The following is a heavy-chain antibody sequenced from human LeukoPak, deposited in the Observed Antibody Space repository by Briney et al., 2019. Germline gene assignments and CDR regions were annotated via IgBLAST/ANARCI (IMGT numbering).Heavy chain of an antibody. V-gene: IGHV4-59*01. CDR3: ARGERWLPRSIRPPYYFDY. Sequence: KSSETLSLTCTVSGGSISSYYWSWIRQPPGKGLEWLGYIYYSGSTNYNPSLKSRVTISVDTSKNQFSLKLSSVTAADTAVYYCARGERWLPRSIRPPYYFDYWGQGTLVTVSS. CDR1: GGSISSYY. D-gene: IGHD5-24*01. J-gene: IGHJ4*02. CDR2: IYYSGST.